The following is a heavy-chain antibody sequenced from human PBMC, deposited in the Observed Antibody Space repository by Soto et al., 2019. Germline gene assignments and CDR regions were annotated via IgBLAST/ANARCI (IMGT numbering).Heavy chain of an antibody. CDR1: GGSVTSFY. Sequence: SETLSLTCTVSGGSVTSFYWSWVRQPPGQGLDWIGFVHYSGSTKYNPSLQSRVTISLDPSQNQLSLRLKSVTAADTAVYYCARESAGSHKNNWFDPWGRGTLVTVSS. CDR2: VHYSGST. J-gene: IGHJ5*02. CDR3: ARESAGSHKNNWFDP. V-gene: IGHV4-59*02.